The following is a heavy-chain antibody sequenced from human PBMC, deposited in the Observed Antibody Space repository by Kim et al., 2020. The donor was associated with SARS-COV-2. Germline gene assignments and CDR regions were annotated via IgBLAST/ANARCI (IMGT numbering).Heavy chain of an antibody. CDR3: ARVVIVGSFAY. V-gene: IGHV3-7*01. Sequence: GGSLRLSCAASGFTFSSYWMSWVRQAPGKGLEWVANIKQDGSENTYWNSVRGRFPISREKARTSLYLKMAGLRAEDPAGIYFARVVIVGSFAYWGRGPLV. CDR2: IKQDGSEN. CDR1: GFTFSSYW. D-gene: IGHD3-16*02. J-gene: IGHJ4*02.